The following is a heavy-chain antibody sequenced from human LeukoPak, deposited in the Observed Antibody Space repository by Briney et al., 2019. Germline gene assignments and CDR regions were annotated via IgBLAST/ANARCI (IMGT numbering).Heavy chain of an antibody. V-gene: IGHV3-66*01. CDR2: IYYDGNT. CDR1: GFXVSSNH. Sequence: PGGSLRLSCAASGFXVSSNHMTWVRQAPGKGLEWVSTIYYDGNTYYADSVQGRFTISRDNSKNTLYFQMNSLRAEDTAVYYCATGTDAYKSGCWGLGTLVTVSS. D-gene: IGHD5-24*01. J-gene: IGHJ1*01. CDR3: ATGTDAYKSGC.